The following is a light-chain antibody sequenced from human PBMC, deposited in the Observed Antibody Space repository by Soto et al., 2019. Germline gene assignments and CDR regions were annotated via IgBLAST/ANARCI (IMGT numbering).Light chain of an antibody. V-gene: IGLV2-23*01. CDR1: SSDVGSFDV. Sequence: QSVLTQPASVSGSPGQSITISCTGTSSDVGSFDVVSWYQQHPGKAPTLIIYAGNRRPSGVSSRFSGSQSDNTPSLTISGLQAEDEADYYGFSYAGSPDVVGSGTKVTV. CDR2: AGN. J-gene: IGLJ1*01. CDR3: FSYAGSPDV.